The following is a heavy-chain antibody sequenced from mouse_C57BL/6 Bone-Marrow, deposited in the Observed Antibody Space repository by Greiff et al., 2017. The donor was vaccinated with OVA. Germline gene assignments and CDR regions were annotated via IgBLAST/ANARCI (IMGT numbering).Heavy chain of an antibody. CDR1: GFSLTSYG. D-gene: IGHD1-1*01. CDR2: IWGVGST. Sequence: VQGVESGPGLVAPSQSLSITCTVSGFSLTSYGVDWVRQSPGKGLEWLGVIWGVGSTNYNSALKSRLSISKDNSKSQVFLKMNSLQTDDTARYYCARLLRSRPYWGQGTLVTVSA. J-gene: IGHJ3*01. CDR3: ARLLRSRPY. V-gene: IGHV2-6*01.